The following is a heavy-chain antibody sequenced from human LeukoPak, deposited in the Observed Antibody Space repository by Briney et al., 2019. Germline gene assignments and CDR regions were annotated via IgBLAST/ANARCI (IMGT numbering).Heavy chain of an antibody. CDR2: ISTSGNTR. D-gene: IGHD1-7*01. CDR3: ARELSGTTSYYFDY. J-gene: IGHJ4*02. CDR1: GFTFSSYE. V-gene: IGHV3-48*03. Sequence: RGSLRLSCAASGFTFSSYEMNWVRQAPGKGLEWVSYISTSGNTRYYADSVKGRFTIPRDNAKNSPYLQMNSLRVEDTAVYYCARELSGTTSYYFDYWGQGTLVTVSS.